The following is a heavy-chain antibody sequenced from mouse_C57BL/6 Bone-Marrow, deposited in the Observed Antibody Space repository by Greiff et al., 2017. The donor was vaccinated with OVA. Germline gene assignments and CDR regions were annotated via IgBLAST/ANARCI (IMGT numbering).Heavy chain of an antibody. V-gene: IGHV3-6*01. Sequence: VQLQESGPGLVKPSQSLSLTCSVTGYSITSGYYWNWIRQFPGNKLEWMGYISYDGSNNYNPSLKNRISITRDTSKNQFFLKLNSVTTEDTATYYCARDPGYWGQGTSVTVSS. CDR1: GYSITSGYY. CDR3: ARDPGY. J-gene: IGHJ4*01. CDR2: ISYDGSN.